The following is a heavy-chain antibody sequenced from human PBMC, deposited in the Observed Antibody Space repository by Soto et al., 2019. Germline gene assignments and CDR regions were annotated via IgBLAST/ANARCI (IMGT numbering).Heavy chain of an antibody. CDR1: GFTFSSYG. V-gene: IGHV3-30*18. Sequence: GGSLRLSCAASGFTFSSYGMHWVRQAPGKGLEWVAVISYDGSNKYYADSVKGRFTISRDNSKNTLYPQMNSLRAEDTAVYYCAKDLKQRTPDYWGQGTLVTVSS. D-gene: IGHD6-25*01. CDR3: AKDLKQRTPDY. J-gene: IGHJ4*02. CDR2: ISYDGSNK.